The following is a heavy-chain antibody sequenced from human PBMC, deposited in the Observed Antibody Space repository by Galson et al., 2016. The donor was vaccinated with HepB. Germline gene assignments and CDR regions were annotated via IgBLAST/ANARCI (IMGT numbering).Heavy chain of an antibody. D-gene: IGHD5-18*01. CDR1: GFTFTTSG. V-gene: IGHV3-23*01. J-gene: IGHJ4*02. CDR2: NSPYGT. Sequence: SLRLSCAASGFTFTTSGMSWVRQAPGKGLEWVSANSPYGTYYADSVKGRFTISSDNSENTLYLQLNSLRAEDTALYYCATYRGYNSGYGAYFDNWGQGTLVTVSS. CDR3: ATYRGYNSGYGAYFDN.